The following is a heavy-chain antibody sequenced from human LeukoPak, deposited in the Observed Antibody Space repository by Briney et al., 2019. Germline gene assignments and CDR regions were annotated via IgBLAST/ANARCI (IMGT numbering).Heavy chain of an antibody. V-gene: IGHV1-2*04. CDR1: GYTFTGYY. Sequence: ASVKVSCQASGYTFTGYYMHWVRQAPGQGLEWMGWINPNSGGANYAQNFQGWVTMTRDTSISTAYMELSRLRSDDTAVYYCARGAPYYYGSGTPVSHFDYWGQGTLVTVSS. J-gene: IGHJ4*02. CDR2: INPNSGGA. D-gene: IGHD3-10*01. CDR3: ARGAPYYYGSGTPVSHFDY.